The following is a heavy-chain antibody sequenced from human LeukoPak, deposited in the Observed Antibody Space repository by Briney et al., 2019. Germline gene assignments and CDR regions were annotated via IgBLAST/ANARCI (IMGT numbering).Heavy chain of an antibody. Sequence: SETLSLTCAVHGESFSAYFWSWIRQVPGKGLEWIGEIDHRGSSNYNPPLKSRATISVDTSKNHFSLSLTSVTTADTAVYYCATRSSTLAAARCFDDWGQGTVVTVSS. CDR1: GESFSAYF. CDR3: ATRSSTLAAARCFDD. CDR2: IDHRGSS. D-gene: IGHD6-6*01. J-gene: IGHJ4*03. V-gene: IGHV4-34*01.